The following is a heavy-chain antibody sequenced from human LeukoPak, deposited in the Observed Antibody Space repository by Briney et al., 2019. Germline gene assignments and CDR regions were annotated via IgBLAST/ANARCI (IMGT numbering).Heavy chain of an antibody. J-gene: IGHJ4*02. D-gene: IGHD3-16*02. CDR1: GFSFDDYA. CDR3: TKDVADYVWGDYRHFDM. Sequence: GGSLRLSCAASGFSFDDYAMHWVRHSPRKGLEWVAGITWNRDSTALADSVKGRFTISRDNANNSVYLHMNTLTPDDTAVYYCTKDVADYVWGDYRHFDMWGQGTLVTVSA. V-gene: IGHV3-9*01. CDR2: ITWNRDST.